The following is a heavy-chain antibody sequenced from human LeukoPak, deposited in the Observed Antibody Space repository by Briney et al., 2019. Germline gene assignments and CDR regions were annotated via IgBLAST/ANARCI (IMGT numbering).Heavy chain of an antibody. J-gene: IGHJ6*03. V-gene: IGHV7-4-1*02. CDR3: ARTYSDFWSGYYPLYYMDV. D-gene: IGHD3-3*01. Sequence: ASVKVSCKASGYTFTSYAMNWVRHAPGQGLEWMGWINTNTGNPTYAQDLTGRFVFSLDTSVSTAYLQISSLKAEDTAVYYCARTYSDFWSGYYPLYYMDVWGKGTTVTVSS. CDR2: INTNTGNP. CDR1: GYTFTSYA.